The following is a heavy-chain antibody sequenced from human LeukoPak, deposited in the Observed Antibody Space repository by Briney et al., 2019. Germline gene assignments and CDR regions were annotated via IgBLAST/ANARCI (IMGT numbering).Heavy chain of an antibody. CDR2: MNPNSGNT. CDR3: ARGGHNWNYGDP. V-gene: IGHV1-8*01. D-gene: IGHD1-7*01. Sequence: ASVKVSCKASGYTFTSYDINWVRQATGQGLEWMGWMNPNSGNTGYAQKFQGSVTMTRNTSISTAYMELSSLRSEDTAVYYCARGGHNWNYGDPWGQGTLVTVSS. J-gene: IGHJ5*02. CDR1: GYTFTSYD.